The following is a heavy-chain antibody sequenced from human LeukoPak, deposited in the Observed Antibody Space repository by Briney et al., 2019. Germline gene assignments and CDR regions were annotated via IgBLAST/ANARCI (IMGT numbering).Heavy chain of an antibody. CDR1: GYTFTGYY. J-gene: IGHJ6*02. V-gene: IGHV1-18*04. Sequence: SSVKVSCKASGYTFTGYYMHWVRQAPGQGLEWMGWISAYNGNTNYAQKLQGRVTMTTDTSTSTAYMELRSLRSDDTAVYYCARDTVRGSGWPSDYGMDVWGQGTAVTVSS. CDR3: ARDTVRGSGWPSDYGMDV. CDR2: ISAYNGNT. D-gene: IGHD6-19*01.